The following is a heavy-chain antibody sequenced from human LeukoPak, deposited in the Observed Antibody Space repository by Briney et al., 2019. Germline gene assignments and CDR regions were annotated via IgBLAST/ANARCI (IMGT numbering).Heavy chain of an antibody. CDR1: GGTFSSYA. CDR3: ARERFPGYYCDSSGYYPAFDY. Sequence: ASVKVSCKASGGTFSSYAISWVRQAPGQGLEWMGGIIPIFGTANYAQKFQGRVTITADESTSTAYMELSSLRSEDTAVYYCARERFPGYYCDSSGYYPAFDYWGQGTLVTVSS. CDR2: IIPIFGTA. V-gene: IGHV1-69*13. D-gene: IGHD3-22*01. J-gene: IGHJ4*02.